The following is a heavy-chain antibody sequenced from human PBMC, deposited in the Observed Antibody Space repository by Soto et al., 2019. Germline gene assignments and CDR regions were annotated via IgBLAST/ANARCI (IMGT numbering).Heavy chain of an antibody. V-gene: IGHV4-4*07. D-gene: IGHD6-19*01. Sequence: QVQLQESGPGLVKPSGTLSLTCTVSGGSISGYYWSWIRQPAGKALEYIGRVYSSGSTNYSPSLNRRVSMSVDTSKNQFSLKLSAVNAADTAVYFCARVQHSSGSYRWFDPWGQGTLVTVSS. CDR1: GGSISGYY. CDR3: ARVQHSSGSYRWFDP. J-gene: IGHJ5*02. CDR2: VYSSGST.